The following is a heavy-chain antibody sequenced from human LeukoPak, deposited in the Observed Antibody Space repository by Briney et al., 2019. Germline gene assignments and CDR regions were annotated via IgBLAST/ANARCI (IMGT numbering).Heavy chain of an antibody. CDR1: GGSFSGYY. Sequence: PSETLSLTCAVYGGSFSGYYWSWIRQPPGKGLEWIGEINHSGSTNYNPSLKSRVTISVDTSKNQFSLKLSSVTAADTAVYYCARGGLFVSYYMDVWGKGTTVTVSS. J-gene: IGHJ6*03. CDR2: INHSGST. D-gene: IGHD2-21*01. V-gene: IGHV4-34*01. CDR3: ARGGLFVSYYMDV.